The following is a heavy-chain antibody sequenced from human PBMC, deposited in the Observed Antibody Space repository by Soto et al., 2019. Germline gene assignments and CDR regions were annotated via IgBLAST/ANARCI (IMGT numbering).Heavy chain of an antibody. D-gene: IGHD6-19*01. Sequence: QLVESGGGLVQPGGSLRLSCTASGFTFNNYWMTWLRQAPGKGLEWVANIKRDGSEGSYLYAVRGRFTVSRDNDKNSLFLQINSRRAEDTALFYCARGVSPGSSCWYFEAFDIWGEGTMVTVSS. J-gene: IGHJ3*02. CDR1: GFTFNNYW. CDR3: ARGVSPGSSCWYFEAFDI. V-gene: IGHV3-7*05. CDR2: IKRDGSEG.